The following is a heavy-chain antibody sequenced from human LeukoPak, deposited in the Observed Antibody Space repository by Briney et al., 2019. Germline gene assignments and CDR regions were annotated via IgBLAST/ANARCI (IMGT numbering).Heavy chain of an antibody. V-gene: IGHV1-2*02. CDR3: ATSPRIATSSN. D-gene: IGHD6-13*01. Sequence: ASVKVSCTASGYTFTTYFMYWVRQAPGQGLEWMGWINPNDGGTNYAQKFQGRVTMTRDTSISTGYMELSGLTSDDTAMYYCATSPRIATSSNWGQGTLVTVSS. CDR2: INPNDGGT. CDR1: GYTFTTYF. J-gene: IGHJ4*02.